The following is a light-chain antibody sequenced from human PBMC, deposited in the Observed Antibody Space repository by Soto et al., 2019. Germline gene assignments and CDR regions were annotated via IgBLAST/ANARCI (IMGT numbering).Light chain of an antibody. V-gene: IGLV1-40*01. Sequence: QSVLTQPPSVSGAPGQRVTISCTGSTSNIGAGYDVNWYQQLPGTVPKLLIHGNNTRPSGVPDRFSGSKSDTSASLAITGLQTEDEADYYCQSFDSSLTVWMFGGGTKVTVL. CDR1: TSNIGAGYD. CDR2: GNN. CDR3: QSFDSSLTVWM. J-gene: IGLJ3*02.